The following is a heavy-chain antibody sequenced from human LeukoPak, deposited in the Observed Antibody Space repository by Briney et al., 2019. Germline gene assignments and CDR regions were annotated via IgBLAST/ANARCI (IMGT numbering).Heavy chain of an antibody. V-gene: IGHV3-23*01. Sequence: PGGPLRLSCAASGFTFRSYAMSWVRQSPGKGLEWVSAISGSGGTTYHADSVKGRFTISRDNSKNTLYLQMNSLRAEDTAVYYCTTYPGVPTRGYYFYGMDVWGQGTTVTVSS. CDR2: ISGSGGTT. D-gene: IGHD2-2*01. CDR3: TTYPGVPTRGYYFYGMDV. CDR1: GFTFRSYA. J-gene: IGHJ6*02.